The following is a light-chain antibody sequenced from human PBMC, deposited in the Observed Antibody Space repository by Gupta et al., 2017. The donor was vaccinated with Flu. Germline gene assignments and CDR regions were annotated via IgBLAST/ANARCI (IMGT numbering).Light chain of an antibody. J-gene: IGLJ3*02. V-gene: IGLV2-11*01. CDR3: FSDAGSYTQV. Sequence: QSALTQPSSVSGSPGQSVTISCPGTSSDVGGYNYVSWYQQTPGKAPKLMIYDVSKRTAGAPDRFSVSKAGNTATPTISGLQAEDDADYYCFSDAGSYTQVFGGGTKLTVL. CDR2: DVS. CDR1: SSDVGGYNY.